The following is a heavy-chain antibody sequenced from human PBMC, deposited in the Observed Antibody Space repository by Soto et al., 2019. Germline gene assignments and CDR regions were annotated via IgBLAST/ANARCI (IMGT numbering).Heavy chain of an antibody. CDR1: GYTFTSSY. J-gene: IGHJ4*02. CDR2: INPNGGST. D-gene: IGHD3-10*01. Sequence: QVQLIQSGAEVKKPGASVKVSCKASGYTFTSSYIHWVRQAPGQGLEWMAIINPNGGSTNYAQKFQGRVTMTREPSTSTVYMELSSLTSEDTAVYYCARSLMEGDYWGQGTLVTVSS. CDR3: ARSLMEGDY. V-gene: IGHV1-46*03.